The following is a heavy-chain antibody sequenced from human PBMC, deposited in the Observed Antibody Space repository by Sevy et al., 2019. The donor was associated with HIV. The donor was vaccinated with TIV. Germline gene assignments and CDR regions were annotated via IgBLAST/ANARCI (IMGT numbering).Heavy chain of an antibody. V-gene: IGHV3-15*01. D-gene: IGHD6-19*01. J-gene: IGHJ3*02. CDR3: TTDQHSSGWSWRGYDAFDI. CDR2: IKSKTDGGTT. CDR1: GFTFSNAW. Sequence: GGSLRLSCAASGFTFSNAWMSWVRQAPGKGLEWVGRIKSKTDGGTTDYAAPVKGRFTISRDDSKNTLYLQMNSLKTEDTAVYYCTTDQHSSGWSWRGYDAFDIWGQGTMVTVSS.